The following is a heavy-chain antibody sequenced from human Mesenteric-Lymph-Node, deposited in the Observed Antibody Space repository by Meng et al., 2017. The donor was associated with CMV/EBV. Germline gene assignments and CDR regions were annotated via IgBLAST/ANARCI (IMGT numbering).Heavy chain of an antibody. V-gene: IGHV6-1*01. CDR2: TYYRSKWYN. J-gene: IGHJ6*02. CDR3: ARDGYCSGGSCPNYYYYGMDV. Sequence: SETLSLTCAISGDSVSSNSAAWNWIRQSPSRGLEWLGRTYYRSKWYNDYAVSVKSRITINPDTSKNQFSLQLNSVTPEDTAVYYCARDGYCSGGSCPNYYYYGMDVWGQGTTVTVSS. D-gene: IGHD2-15*01. CDR1: GDSVSSNSAA.